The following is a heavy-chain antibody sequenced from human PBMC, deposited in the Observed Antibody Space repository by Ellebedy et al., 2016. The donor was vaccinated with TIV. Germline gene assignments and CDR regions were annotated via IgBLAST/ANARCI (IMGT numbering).Heavy chain of an antibody. D-gene: IGHD2-2*01. V-gene: IGHV1-69*04. J-gene: IGHJ3*02. Sequence: SVKVSCKASGGTFSNYAISWVRQAPGQGLEWLGRIIPMFDIRDYAQELQGRVTITADKSTSTAYMELSSLRSEDTAVYFCARNSDIIVVPSAYASSFDIWGQGTMVSVAS. CDR3: ARNSDIIVVPSAYASSFDI. CDR1: GGTFSNYA. CDR2: IIPMFDIR.